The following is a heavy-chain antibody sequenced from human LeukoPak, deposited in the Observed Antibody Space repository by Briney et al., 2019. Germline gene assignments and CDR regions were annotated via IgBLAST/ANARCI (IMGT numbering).Heavy chain of an antibody. CDR1: GFTFSDYY. CDR3: AKDLPDYGDYIEGY. V-gene: IGHV3-11*01. J-gene: IGHJ4*02. CDR2: ISSGGSTI. D-gene: IGHD4-17*01. Sequence: GGSLRLSCAVSGFTFSDYYMSWIRQAPGKGLEWVSYISSGGSTISHADSVKGRFTISRDNAENTLYLQMNSLRAEDTAIYYCAKDLPDYGDYIEGYWGQGTLVTVSS.